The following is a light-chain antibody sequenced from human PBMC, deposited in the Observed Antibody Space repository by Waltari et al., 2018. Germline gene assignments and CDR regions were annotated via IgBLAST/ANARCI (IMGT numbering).Light chain of an antibody. CDR3: QHYLRLPVA. V-gene: IGKV3-20*01. CDR2: GSS. CDR1: QSVGRTF. J-gene: IGKJ1*01. Sequence: EIVLTQSPGTLSLSPGERAIVPCRASQSVGRTFAWYQQNPGQAPRLLIYGSSNRATGIPDRFIGSGSGTEFSLTISGLEPEDSAVYYCQHYLRLPVAFGQGTKVEIK.